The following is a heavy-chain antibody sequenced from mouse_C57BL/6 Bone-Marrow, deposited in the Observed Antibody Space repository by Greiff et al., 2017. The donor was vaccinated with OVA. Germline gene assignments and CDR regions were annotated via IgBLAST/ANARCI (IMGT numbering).Heavy chain of an antibody. CDR2: ISYDGSN. D-gene: IGHD2-4*01. CDR1: GYSITSGYY. CDR3: ARPYDYDGGWFAY. V-gene: IGHV3-6*01. Sequence: EVQLVESGPGLVKPSQSLSLTCSVTGYSITSGYYWNWIRQFPGNKLEWMGYISYDGSNNYNPSLKNRISITRDTSKNQFFLKLNSVTTEDTATYYCARPYDYDGGWFAYWGQGTLVTVSA. J-gene: IGHJ3*01.